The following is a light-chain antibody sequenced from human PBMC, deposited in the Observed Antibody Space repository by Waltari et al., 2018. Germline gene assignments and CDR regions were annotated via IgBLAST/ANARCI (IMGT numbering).Light chain of an antibody. CDR1: SSDIGAYNS. V-gene: IGLV2-11*01. CDR2: DVN. CDR3: SSYAGSNTYI. Sequence: QAALTQPPSVSGSPGQSVTISCTGTSSDIGAYNSVSWYQQHPGKAPKLMIYDVNKRPSGVSDRFSGSKSGNTASLTISGLQAEDEADYYCSSYAGSNTYIFGTGTRLTVL. J-gene: IGLJ1*01.